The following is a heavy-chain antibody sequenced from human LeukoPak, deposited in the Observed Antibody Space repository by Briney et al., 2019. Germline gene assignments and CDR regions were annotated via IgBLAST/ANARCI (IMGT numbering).Heavy chain of an antibody. V-gene: IGHV4-59*01. Sequence: PSETLSLTCTVSGGSISSYYWSWIRQHPGKGLEWIGYIFYSGGTNYNPSLKSRVSISVDTSKNQFSLKLSSVTAADTAVYYCARDRDILTPYYYYGMDVWGQGTTVTVSS. CDR3: ARDRDILTPYYYYGMDV. D-gene: IGHD3-9*01. CDR2: IFYSGGT. J-gene: IGHJ6*02. CDR1: GGSISSYY.